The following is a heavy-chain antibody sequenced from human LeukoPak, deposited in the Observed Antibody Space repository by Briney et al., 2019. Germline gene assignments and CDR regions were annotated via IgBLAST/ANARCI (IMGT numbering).Heavy chain of an antibody. D-gene: IGHD2-8*01. J-gene: IGHJ5*02. CDR2: ISAYNGNT. V-gene: IGHV1-18*01. CDR1: VYTFISYV. CDR3: ARGGNDVSPSNWFDP. Sequence: AAVKVSRKASVYTFISYVISSVRPAPGQGLEWMGWISAYNGNTNYAQTVQGRVTMTTDTSTSTAYLELRSLRSDDTAVYYCARGGNDVSPSNWFDPWGQGTLVTVSS.